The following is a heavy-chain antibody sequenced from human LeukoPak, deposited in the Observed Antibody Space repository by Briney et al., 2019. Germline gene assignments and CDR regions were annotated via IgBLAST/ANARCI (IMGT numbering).Heavy chain of an antibody. CDR3: ARRYMATSAEDFDY. V-gene: IGHV3-7*01. J-gene: IGHJ4*02. Sequence: GRSLRLSCAASGFTFSRYAMHWVRQAPGKGLEWVANINQEGSEIYYVDSVRGRFTISRDNAKNSLYPQMNSLRAEDTAVYYCARRYMATSAEDFDYWGQGTLVTVSS. CDR2: INQEGSEI. CDR1: GFTFSRYA. D-gene: IGHD3-16*02.